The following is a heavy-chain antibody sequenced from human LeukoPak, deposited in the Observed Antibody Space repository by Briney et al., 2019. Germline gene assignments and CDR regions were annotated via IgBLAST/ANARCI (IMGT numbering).Heavy chain of an antibody. CDR1: GGSISSSSYY. D-gene: IGHD3-22*01. Sequence: SETLSLTCTVSGGSISSSSYYWGWIRQPPGKGLEWIGSIYYSGSTYYNPSLKSRVTISVDTSKNQFSLKLSSVTAADTAVYYCARSPSTWLLVPNFDYWGQGTLVTVSS. CDR3: ARSPSTWLLVPNFDY. J-gene: IGHJ4*02. V-gene: IGHV4-39*01. CDR2: IYYSGST.